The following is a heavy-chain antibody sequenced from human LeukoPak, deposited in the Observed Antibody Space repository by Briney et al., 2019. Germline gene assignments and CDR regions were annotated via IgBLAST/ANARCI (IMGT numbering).Heavy chain of an antibody. D-gene: IGHD2-2*01. CDR2: IYYSGST. Sequence: PSETLSLTCTVSGGSISSYYWSWIRQPPGKGLEWIGYIYYSGSTNYNPSLKSRVTISVDTSKNQFSLKLSSVTAADTAVYYCARATQYQLINWFDLWGQGTLVTVSS. CDR1: GGSISSYY. J-gene: IGHJ5*02. V-gene: IGHV4-59*01. CDR3: ARATQYQLINWFDL.